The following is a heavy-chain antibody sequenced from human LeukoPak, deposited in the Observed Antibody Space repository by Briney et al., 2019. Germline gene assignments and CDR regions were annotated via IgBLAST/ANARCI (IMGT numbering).Heavy chain of an antibody. V-gene: IGHV4-30-4*01. Sequence: PSETLSLTCTVSGGSVSSGSYYWSWIRQPPGKGLEWIGYIYYSGSTYYNPSLKSRVTISVDTSKKQFSLKLSSVTAADTAVYYCARVVDYDAYYFDYWGQGTLVTVSS. CDR2: IYYSGST. D-gene: IGHD3-3*01. CDR1: GGSVSSGSYY. CDR3: ARVVDYDAYYFDY. J-gene: IGHJ4*02.